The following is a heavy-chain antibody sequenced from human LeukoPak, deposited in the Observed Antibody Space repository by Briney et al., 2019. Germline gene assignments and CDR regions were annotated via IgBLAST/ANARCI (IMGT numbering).Heavy chain of an antibody. J-gene: IGHJ4*02. CDR2: IYSGGST. V-gene: IGHV3-53*01. CDR3: ARDADSSSWYHFDY. D-gene: IGHD6-13*01. Sequence: GGSLRLSCAASGFTFSSYSMNWVRQAPGKGLEWVSVIYSGGSTYYADSVKGRFTISRDNSKNTLYLQMNSLRAEDTAVYYCARDADSSSWYHFDYWGQGTLVTVSS. CDR1: GFTFSSYS.